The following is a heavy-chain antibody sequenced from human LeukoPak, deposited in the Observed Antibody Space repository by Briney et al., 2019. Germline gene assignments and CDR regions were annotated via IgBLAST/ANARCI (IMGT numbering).Heavy chain of an antibody. V-gene: IGHV5-51*01. J-gene: IGHJ6*02. CDR1: GYSFTSYW. CDR3: ASPAYCGGVCYYYYGMDV. D-gene: IGHD2-21*02. Sequence: GESLKISCKGSGYSFTSYWIGWVRQMPGKGLEWMGIIYPGDSDTRYSPSFQGQVTISADKSISTAYLQWSSLKASDTAMYYCASPAYCGGVCYYYYGMDVWGQGTTVTVSS. CDR2: IYPGDSDT.